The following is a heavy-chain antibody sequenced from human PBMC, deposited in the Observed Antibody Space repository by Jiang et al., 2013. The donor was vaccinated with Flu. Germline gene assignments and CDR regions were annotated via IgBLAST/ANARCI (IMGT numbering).Heavy chain of an antibody. Sequence: LEWMEGSSLXLVQQTNAQKFQGRVTITADESTSTAYMELSSLRSEDTAVYYCARVWGDQGAFDIWGQGTMVTVSS. D-gene: IGHD3-16*01. CDR3: ARVWGDQGAFDI. CDR2: SSLXLVQ. V-gene: IGHV1-69*01. J-gene: IGHJ3*02.